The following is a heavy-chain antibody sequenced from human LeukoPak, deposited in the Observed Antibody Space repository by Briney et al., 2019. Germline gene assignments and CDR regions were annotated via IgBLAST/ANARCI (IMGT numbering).Heavy chain of an antibody. CDR1: GGTFSSYA. CDR2: IIPIFGTA. D-gene: IGHD6-6*01. V-gene: IGHV1-69*13. Sequence: ASVKVSCKASGGTFSSYAISWVRQAPGQGLEWMGGIIPIFGTANYAQKFQGRVTITADESTSTAYMELSSLRSEDTAVYYCATPRYSSSSGAYGMDVWGQGTTVTVSS. CDR3: ATPRYSSSSGAYGMDV. J-gene: IGHJ6*02.